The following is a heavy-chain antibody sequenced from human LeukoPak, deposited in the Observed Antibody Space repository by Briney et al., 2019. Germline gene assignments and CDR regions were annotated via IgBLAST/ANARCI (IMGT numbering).Heavy chain of an antibody. Sequence: GASVKVSCKASGYTFTGYYMHWVRQAPGQGLEWMGRINPNSGGTNYAQKFQGRVTMTRDTSISTAYMELSRLRSDDTAVYYCARLAVAGTAAGWFDPWGQGTLVTVSS. D-gene: IGHD6-19*01. J-gene: IGHJ5*02. CDR2: INPNSGGT. CDR1: GYTFTGYY. CDR3: ARLAVAGTAAGWFDP. V-gene: IGHV1-2*06.